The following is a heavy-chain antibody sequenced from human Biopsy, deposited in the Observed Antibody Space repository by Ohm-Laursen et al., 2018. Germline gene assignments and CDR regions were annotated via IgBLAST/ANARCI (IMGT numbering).Heavy chain of an antibody. CDR2: IHYSGNT. D-gene: IGHD3-16*01. CDR1: GVSINTGGSY. Sequence: TLSLTCTVSGVSINTGGSYWTWIRQHPGTGLEWIGYIHYSGNTLYNPSLKSRLTISVDTSRNQFSLKLTSVTAADTALYYCTRAGGGKIYGVWGQGTLVTVSS. V-gene: IGHV4-31*03. J-gene: IGHJ4*02. CDR3: TRAGGGKIYGV.